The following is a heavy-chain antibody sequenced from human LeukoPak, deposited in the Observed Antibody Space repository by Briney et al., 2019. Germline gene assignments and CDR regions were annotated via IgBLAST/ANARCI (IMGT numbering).Heavy chain of an antibody. Sequence: ASVKVSCKASGYTFTSYGISWVRQAPGQGLEWTGWISAYNGNTNYAQKLQGRVTMTTDTSTSTAYMELRSLRSDDTAVYYCARGGASANYDFWSGYYYYGMDVWGQGTTVTVSS. V-gene: IGHV1-18*01. CDR2: ISAYNGNT. J-gene: IGHJ6*02. CDR3: ARGGASANYDFWSGYYYYGMDV. D-gene: IGHD3-3*01. CDR1: GYTFTSYG.